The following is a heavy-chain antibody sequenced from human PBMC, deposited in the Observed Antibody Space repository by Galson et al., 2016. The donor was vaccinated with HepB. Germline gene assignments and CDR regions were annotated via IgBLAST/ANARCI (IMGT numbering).Heavy chain of an antibody. J-gene: IGHJ3*02. Sequence: SLRLSCAASGFTFSRIAMHWVRQAPGKGLKWVAVISYDGGSNYYADSVKGRFTFSRDNSKNALYLQMNSLRAEDSAVYYCARVIGGTLDALDTWGQGTMVTVSS. CDR3: ARVIGGTLDALDT. CDR2: ISYDGGSN. CDR1: GFTFSRIA. V-gene: IGHV3-30*04. D-gene: IGHD2-21*01.